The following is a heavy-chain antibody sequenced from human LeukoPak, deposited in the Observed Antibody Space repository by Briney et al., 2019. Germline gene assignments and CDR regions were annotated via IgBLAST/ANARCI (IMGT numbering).Heavy chain of an antibody. Sequence: ASVKVSCKASGYTFTSYDISWVRQATGQGLEWMGWMNPNSGNTGYAQKFQGRVTMTRNTSISTAYMELSSLRSEDTAVYYCAKTVGYWHGDAYYFDYWGQGTLVTVSS. J-gene: IGHJ4*02. CDR2: MNPNSGNT. CDR3: AKTVGYWHGDAYYFDY. V-gene: IGHV1-8*01. CDR1: GYTFTSYD. D-gene: IGHD4-17*01.